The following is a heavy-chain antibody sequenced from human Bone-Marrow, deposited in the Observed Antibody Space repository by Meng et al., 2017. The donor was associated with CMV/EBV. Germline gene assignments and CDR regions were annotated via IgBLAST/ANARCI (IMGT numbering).Heavy chain of an antibody. V-gene: IGHV4-39*07. CDR3: ARDRAGFDWLSFDY. J-gene: IGHJ4*02. D-gene: IGHD3-9*01. Sequence: SETLSLTCSVSGGSISSTGYYWGWIRQPPGKGLEWIGSIYNVETTYYNPSLKSRVTISVDTSKNQFSLKLSSVTAANTAVYYCARDRAGFDWLSFDYWGQGTLVTVSS. CDR1: GGSISSTGYY. CDR2: IYNVETT.